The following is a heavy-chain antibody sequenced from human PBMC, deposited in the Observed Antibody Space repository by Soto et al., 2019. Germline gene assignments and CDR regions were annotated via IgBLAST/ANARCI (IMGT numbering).Heavy chain of an antibody. D-gene: IGHD6-19*01. CDR3: AKADGWGYYFDY. V-gene: IGHV3-23*01. CDR2: ISGSGGST. CDR1: GFTFSSYA. Sequence: GGSLRLSCAASGFTFSSYAMSWVRQAPGKGLEWVSAISGSGGSTCYADSVKGRFTISRDNSKNTLYLQMNSLRAEDTAVYYCAKADGWGYYFDYWGQGTLVTVSS. J-gene: IGHJ4*02.